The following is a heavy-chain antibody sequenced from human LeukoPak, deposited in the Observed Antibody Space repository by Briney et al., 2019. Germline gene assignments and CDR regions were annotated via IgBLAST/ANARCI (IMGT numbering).Heavy chain of an antibody. J-gene: IGHJ3*02. D-gene: IGHD3-3*01. CDR1: GFTFSSYA. CDR2: ISSSSSYI. V-gene: IGHV3-21*01. CDR3: ARTTIFGVVYAFDI. Sequence: NPGGSLRLSCAASGFTFSSYAMSWVRQAPGKGLEWVSSISSSSSYIYYADSVKGRFTISRDNANNSLYLQMNSLRAEDTAVYYCARTTIFGVVYAFDIWGQGTMVTVSS.